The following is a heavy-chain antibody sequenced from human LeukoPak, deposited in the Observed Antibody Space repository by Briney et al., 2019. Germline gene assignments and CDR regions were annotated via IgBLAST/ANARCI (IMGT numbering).Heavy chain of an antibody. J-gene: IGHJ5*02. CDR3: ASGSGRSVDP. Sequence: GGSLRLSCAASEFSVGSNYMTWVRQAPGKGLEWVSFIYSGGGTYYADSVKGRFTISRDNSKNTLYLQMNSLRAEDTAVYYCASGSGRSVDPWGQGTLVTVSS. CDR1: EFSVGSNY. CDR2: IYSGGGT. D-gene: IGHD3-10*01. V-gene: IGHV3-66*01.